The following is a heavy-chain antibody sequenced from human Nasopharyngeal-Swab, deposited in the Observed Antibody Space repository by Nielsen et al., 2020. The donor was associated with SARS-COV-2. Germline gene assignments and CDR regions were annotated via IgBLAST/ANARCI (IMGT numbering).Heavy chain of an antibody. CDR1: GYTFTGYY. J-gene: IGHJ6*02. Sequence: ASVKVSCKASGYTFTGYYMHWVRQAPGQGLEWMGWINPKSGGTNYAQKFQGRVTMTRDTSISTAYMELSRLRSDDTAVYYCARKEATAMEELYYYGMDVWGQGTTVTVSS. CDR2: INPKSGGT. V-gene: IGHV1-2*02. D-gene: IGHD5-18*01. CDR3: ARKEATAMEELYYYGMDV.